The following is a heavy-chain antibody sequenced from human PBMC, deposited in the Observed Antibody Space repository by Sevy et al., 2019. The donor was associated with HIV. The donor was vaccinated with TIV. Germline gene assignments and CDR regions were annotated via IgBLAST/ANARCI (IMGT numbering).Heavy chain of an antibody. J-gene: IGHJ6*02. V-gene: IGHV5-51*04. CDR1: GYSFTTYW. Sequence: GESLKISCKGSGYSFTTYWIGWVRQMPGKGLEWMGIIFPGDSDTRYSPSCQAQVTIPADNPISTAYLQWSSLKASDTAMYYCARARGIPHYYYGMDVWGQGTTVTVSS. CDR2: IFPGDSDT. D-gene: IGHD1-26*01. CDR3: ARARGIPHYYYGMDV.